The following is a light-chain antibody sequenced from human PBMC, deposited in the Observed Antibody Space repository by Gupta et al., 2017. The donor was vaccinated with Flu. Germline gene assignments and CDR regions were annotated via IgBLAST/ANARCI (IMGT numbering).Light chain of an antibody. CDR3: PHKA. J-gene: IGKJ1*01. V-gene: IGKV1-39*01. Sequence: DIQMTQSPSSLSASVGDRGTITCRASQSISSYLNWYQQKPGKATKLLIYAASRLQSGVPSRFSGSGSGTDCLRNRSSLQTEDCATDDCPHKAFGQGTKVEIK. CDR2: AAS. CDR1: QSISSY.